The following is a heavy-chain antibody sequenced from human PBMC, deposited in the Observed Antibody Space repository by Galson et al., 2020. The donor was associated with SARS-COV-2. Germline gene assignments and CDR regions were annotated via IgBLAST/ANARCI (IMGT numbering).Heavy chain of an antibody. CDR3: ARSHTTHDTFDI. D-gene: IGHD1-1*01. CDR1: GFSLSTGGMS. Sequence: SGPTLVKPTQTLTLTCTLSGFSLSTGGMSVSWIRQPPGKALEWLARIDWDDDKYYSKSLKTRLTISKDTSKNQVVLTMTNVDPVDTATYYCARSHTTHDTFDIWGQGTMLTVSS. J-gene: IGHJ3*02. V-gene: IGHV2-70*11. CDR2: IDWDDDK.